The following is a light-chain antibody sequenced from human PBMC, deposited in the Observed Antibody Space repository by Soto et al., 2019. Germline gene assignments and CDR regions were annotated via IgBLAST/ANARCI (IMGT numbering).Light chain of an antibody. Sequence: EIVLTQSPGTLSLSPGERATLSCRASQSVSSSYLAWYQQKPGQAPRLLIYGASSRATGIPDRFSGSGSGTDFTLTISRLEPEDFAVYYCHQYDSSPLTFGAGTKVEMK. V-gene: IGKV3-20*01. CDR2: GAS. CDR3: HQYDSSPLT. J-gene: IGKJ4*01. CDR1: QSVSSSY.